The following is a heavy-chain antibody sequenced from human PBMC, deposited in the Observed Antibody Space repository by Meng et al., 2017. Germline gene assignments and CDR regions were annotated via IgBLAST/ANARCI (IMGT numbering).Heavy chain of an antibody. Sequence: GESLKISCAASGFTFSNAWMSWVRQAPGKGLEWVGRIKSKTDGGTTDYAAHVKGRFTISRDDSKNTLYLQMNSLKTEDTAVYYCTTMVNSSWSLRAEYFQHWGQGTLVTVSS. CDR2: IKSKTDGGTT. CDR1: GFTFSNAW. D-gene: IGHD6-13*01. J-gene: IGHJ1*01. CDR3: TTMVNSSWSLRAEYFQH. V-gene: IGHV3-15*01.